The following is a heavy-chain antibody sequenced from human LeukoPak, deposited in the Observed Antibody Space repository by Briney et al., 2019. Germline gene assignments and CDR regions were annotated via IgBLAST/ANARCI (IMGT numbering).Heavy chain of an antibody. CDR2: IYYSGST. CDR1: DGSVSSYY. J-gene: IGHJ3*02. CDR3: ASPGPLPSDAFDI. V-gene: IGHV4-59*02. D-gene: IGHD3-10*01. Sequence: PSETLSLTCTVSDGSVSSYYWSWIRQPPGKGLEWIGYIYYSGSTNYNPSLKSRVTISVDTSKNQFSLKLSSVTAADTAVYYCASPGPLPSDAFDIWGQGTMVTVSS.